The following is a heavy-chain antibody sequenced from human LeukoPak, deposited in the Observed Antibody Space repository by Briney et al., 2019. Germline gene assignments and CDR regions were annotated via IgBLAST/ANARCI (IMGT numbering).Heavy chain of an antibody. J-gene: IGHJ4*02. V-gene: IGHV3-21*01. CDR3: ARDKGIYDFWSGYYWY. CDR1: GFTFSSYS. CDR2: ISSSSSYI. D-gene: IGHD3-3*01. Sequence: GGSLRLSCAASGFTFSSYSMNWVRQAPGKGLEWVSSISSSSSYIYYADSVKGRFTISGDNAKNSLYLQMNSLRAEDTAVYYCARDKGIYDFWSGYYWYWGQGTLVTVSS.